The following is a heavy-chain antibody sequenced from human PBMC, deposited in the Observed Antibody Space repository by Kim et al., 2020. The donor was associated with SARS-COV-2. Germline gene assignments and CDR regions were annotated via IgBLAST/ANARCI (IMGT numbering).Heavy chain of an antibody. D-gene: IGHD3-10*01. V-gene: IGHV3-9*01. CDR3: AKGGIAGYYGSGSYDY. J-gene: IGHJ4*02. Sequence: GGSLRLSCAASGLTFDDYAMHWVRQAPGKGLEWVSGISWNSGSIGYADSVKGRFTISRDNAKNSLYLQMNSLRAEDTALYYCAKGGIAGYYGSGSYDYWGQGTLVTVSS. CDR1: GLTFDDYA. CDR2: ISWNSGSI.